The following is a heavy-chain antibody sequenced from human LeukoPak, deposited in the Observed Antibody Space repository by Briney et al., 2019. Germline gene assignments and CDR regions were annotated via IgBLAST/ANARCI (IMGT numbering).Heavy chain of an antibody. V-gene: IGHV4-34*01. CDR2: INHSGST. J-gene: IGHJ5*02. Sequence: SEILSLTCAVYGGSFSGYYWSWIRQPPGKGLEWIGEINHSGSTNYNPSLKSRVTISVDTSKNQFSLKLSSVTAADTAVYYCARLLTPNWFDPWGQGTLVTVSS. D-gene: IGHD3-9*01. CDR1: GGSFSGYY. CDR3: ARLLTPNWFDP.